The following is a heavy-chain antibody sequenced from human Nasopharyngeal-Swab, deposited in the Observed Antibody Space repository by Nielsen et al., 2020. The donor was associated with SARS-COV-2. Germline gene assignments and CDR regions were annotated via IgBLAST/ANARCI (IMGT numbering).Heavy chain of an antibody. CDR2: AYSGGST. CDR1: GFNVGDTY. J-gene: IGHJ4*02. D-gene: IGHD1-26*01. V-gene: IGHV3-53*04. Sequence: GALRLSCAASGFNVGDTYMSWVPPAPGKGPEWVSAAYSGGSTYYADSVKGRFTISTHTSENTLYLQMKSLRPEDTAVYYCARVLGARQTYSFYFDYWSQGTLVTVSS. CDR3: ARVLGARQTYSFYFDY.